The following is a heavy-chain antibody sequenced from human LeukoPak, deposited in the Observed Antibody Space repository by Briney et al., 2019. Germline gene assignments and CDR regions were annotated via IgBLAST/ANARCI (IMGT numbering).Heavy chain of an antibody. D-gene: IGHD3-10*01. CDR1: GFTFSSYS. J-gene: IGHJ5*02. Sequence: GGSLRLSCAASGFTFSSYSMSWVRQAPGKGLEWVSSISSRSTYIYYADSVKGRFTISRDNAKNSLYVQMNSLRAEDTAVYYCARVEEAGSGRKFDPWGQGTLVTVSS. V-gene: IGHV3-21*01. CDR3: ARVEEAGSGRKFDP. CDR2: ISSRSTYI.